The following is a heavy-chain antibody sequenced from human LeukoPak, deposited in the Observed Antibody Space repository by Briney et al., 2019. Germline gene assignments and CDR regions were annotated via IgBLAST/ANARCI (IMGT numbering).Heavy chain of an antibody. Sequence: ASVKVSCKASGYTFTSYYMHWVRQAPGQGLEWMGIINPSGGSTKYGRKFQGRVTMTRDTSTSTFYMELSSLKSEDTAVYYCARDRLNVLQFSPPDDYWGQGTLVTVSS. V-gene: IGHV1-46*01. J-gene: IGHJ4*02. CDR1: GYTFTSYY. CDR2: INPSGGST. D-gene: IGHD3-3*01. CDR3: ARDRLNVLQFSPPDDY.